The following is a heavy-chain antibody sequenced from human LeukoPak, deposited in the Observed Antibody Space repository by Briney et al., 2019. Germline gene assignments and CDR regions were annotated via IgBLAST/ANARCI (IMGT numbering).Heavy chain of an antibody. CDR1: GFTFSSYE. D-gene: IGHD2-2*01. V-gene: IGHV3-48*03. CDR2: ISRSGSTK. CDR3: AKDRHAPGRYCSSTSCFPFDS. Sequence: GGSLRLSCAASGFTFSSYEMNWVRQAPGKGLEWVSSISRSGSTKYYADSVKGRFTISRDNAKNSLFLQMNSLRAEDTAVYYCAKDRHAPGRYCSSTSCFPFDSWGQGTLVTVSS. J-gene: IGHJ5*01.